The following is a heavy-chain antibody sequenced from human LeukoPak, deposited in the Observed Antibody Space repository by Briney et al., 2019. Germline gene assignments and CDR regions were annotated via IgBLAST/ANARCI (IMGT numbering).Heavy chain of an antibody. J-gene: IGHJ4*02. CDR2: ISGTGDNT. D-gene: IGHD5-18*01. CDR3: AEVRGYRYGALDY. Sequence: GGSLRLSCAASGFTFSSYAMSWVRQAPGKGLEWVSGISGTGDNTYYADSVKGRFTISRDNSNNTPYLQMNSLRAEDTAVYYCAEVRGYRYGALDYWGQGTLVTVSS. V-gene: IGHV3-23*01. CDR1: GFTFSSYA.